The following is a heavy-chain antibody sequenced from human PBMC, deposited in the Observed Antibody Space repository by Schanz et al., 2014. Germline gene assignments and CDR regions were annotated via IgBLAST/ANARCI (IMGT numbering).Heavy chain of an antibody. CDR3: ASTHWFGSGTTIVDY. J-gene: IGHJ4*02. CDR1: GGTFSTYP. Sequence: QVQLVQSGAEVKKPGSSMKVSCKASGGTFSTYPINWLRQAPGQGLEWMGRIIPILGIANYAQKFQGRVTITADKSTFTAYMDVSSLRSEDTAVYYCASTHWFGSGTTIVDYWGQGTLVTVSS. V-gene: IGHV1-69*02. D-gene: IGHD3-10*01. CDR2: IIPILGIA.